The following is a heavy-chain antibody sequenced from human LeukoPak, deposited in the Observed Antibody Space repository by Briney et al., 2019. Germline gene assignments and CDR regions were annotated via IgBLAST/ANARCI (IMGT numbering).Heavy chain of an antibody. Sequence: GGSQRLSCAASGFIFSSYGMHWVRQAPGKGLEWVAFIRYDGRNKYYADSVKGRFTISRDNSKNTLYLQMNSLRGEDTAVYYCAKDSLRERIVGSTTRGVNDYWGQGTLVTVSS. V-gene: IGHV3-30*02. J-gene: IGHJ4*02. CDR3: AKDSLRERIVGSTTRGVNDY. D-gene: IGHD1-26*01. CDR2: IRYDGRNK. CDR1: GFIFSSYG.